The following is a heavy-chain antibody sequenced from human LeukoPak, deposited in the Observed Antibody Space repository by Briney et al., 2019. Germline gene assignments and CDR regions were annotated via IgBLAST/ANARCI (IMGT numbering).Heavy chain of an antibody. CDR1: DFSFTTYA. D-gene: IGHD3-10*01. CDR2: IYSGGST. Sequence: GGSLRLSCAASDFSFTTYAMSWVRQAPGKGLEWVSVIYSGGSTYYADSVKGRFTISRDNSKNTLYLQMNSLRAEDTAVYYCARERGSGSYYSLSFDYWGQGTLVTVSS. CDR3: ARERGSGSYYSLSFDY. V-gene: IGHV3-66*01. J-gene: IGHJ4*02.